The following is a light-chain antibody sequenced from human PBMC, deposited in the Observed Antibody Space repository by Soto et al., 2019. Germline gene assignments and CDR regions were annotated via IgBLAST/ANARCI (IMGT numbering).Light chain of an antibody. Sequence: EIMMTQSPGTLSASPGERATLSCRARQSVSSNLAWYQQKPGQAPRLLIYAVSTRDTGIPARFSGSGSGTEFTLTISSLQSEDFAIYYCQQYNKWPLTFGQGTKVEIK. J-gene: IGKJ1*01. CDR3: QQYNKWPLT. CDR1: QSVSSN. CDR2: AVS. V-gene: IGKV3-15*01.